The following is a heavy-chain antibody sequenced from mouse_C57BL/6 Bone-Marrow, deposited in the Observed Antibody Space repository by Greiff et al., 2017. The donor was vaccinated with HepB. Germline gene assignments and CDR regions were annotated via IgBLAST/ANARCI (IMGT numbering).Heavy chain of an antibody. J-gene: IGHJ1*03. CDR1: GYTFTDYN. CDR2: INPNNGGT. V-gene: IGHV1-18*01. CDR3: ARAVITTVVDWYFDV. Sequence: VQLQQSGPELVKPGASVKIPCKASGYTFTDYNMDWVKQSHGKSLEWIGDINPNNGGTIYNQKFKGKATLTVDKSSSTAYMELRSLTSEDTAVYYCARAVITTVVDWYFDVWGTGTTVTVSS. D-gene: IGHD1-1*01.